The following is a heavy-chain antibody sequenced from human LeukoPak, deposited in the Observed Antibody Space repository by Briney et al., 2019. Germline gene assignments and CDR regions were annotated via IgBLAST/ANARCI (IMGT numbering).Heavy chain of an antibody. J-gene: IGHJ3*02. V-gene: IGHV4-61*08. CDR3: ARSNWGLVAFDI. Sequence: SETLSLTCTVSGGSISSGGYYWSWIRQHPGKGLEWIGYIYYSGSTKYNPSLKSRVTLSVDKSKNQFSLKLRSVTAADTAVYYCARSNWGLVAFDIWGQGTMVTVSS. CDR1: GGSISSGGYY. D-gene: IGHD7-27*01. CDR2: IYYSGST.